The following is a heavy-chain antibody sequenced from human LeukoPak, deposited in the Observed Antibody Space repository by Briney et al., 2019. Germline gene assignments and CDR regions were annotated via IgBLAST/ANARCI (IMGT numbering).Heavy chain of an antibody. CDR3: ARDLGDNYYDSSGYFY. D-gene: IGHD3-22*01. Sequence: PSETLSLTCTVSGGSVSSGSYYWSWIRQPPGKGLEWIGYIYYSGSTNYNPSLKSRVTISVDTSKNQFSLKLSSVTAADTAVYYCARDLGDNYYDSSGYFYWGQGTLVTVSS. J-gene: IGHJ4*02. V-gene: IGHV4-61*01. CDR1: GGSVSSGSYY. CDR2: IYYSGST.